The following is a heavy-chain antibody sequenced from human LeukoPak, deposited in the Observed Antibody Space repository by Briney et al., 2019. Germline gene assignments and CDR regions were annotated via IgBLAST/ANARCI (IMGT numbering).Heavy chain of an antibody. CDR1: GGSFSGYY. CDR2: INHSGST. J-gene: IGHJ3*02. Sequence: SETLSLTCAVYGGSFSGYYWSWIRQPPGKGLEWIGEINHSGSTNYNPSLKSRVTISLDTSKNQFSLRLNSVTAADTAVYYCASHSSGWYQAFGIWGQGTMVTVSS. V-gene: IGHV4-34*01. CDR3: ASHSSGWYQAFGI. D-gene: IGHD6-19*01.